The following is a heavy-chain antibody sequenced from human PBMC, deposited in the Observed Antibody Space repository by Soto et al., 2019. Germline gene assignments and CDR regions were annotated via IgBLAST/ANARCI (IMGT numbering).Heavy chain of an antibody. V-gene: IGHV3-23*01. CDR1: GFTFSSYA. CDR2: LSDSGGST. CDR3: AKGSGPYRPYYFDY. J-gene: IGHJ4*02. D-gene: IGHD6-25*01. Sequence: GGSLRLSCAASGFTFSSYAMSWVRQAPGKGLEWVSALSDSGGSTFHADSVKGRLTISRDNSKNTLYLQMNSLRGEDTAVYYCAKGSGPYRPYYFDYWGQGTLVTVSS.